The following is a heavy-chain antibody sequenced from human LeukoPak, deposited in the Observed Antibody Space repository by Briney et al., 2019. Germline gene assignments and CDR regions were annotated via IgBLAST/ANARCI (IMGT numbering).Heavy chain of an antibody. CDR1: GFTFSSYA. CDR2: ISYDGSNK. D-gene: IGHD6-19*01. V-gene: IGHV3-30*04. J-gene: IGHJ2*01. Sequence: PGGSLRLSCAASGFTFSSYAIHWVRQAPGKGLEWVAVISYDGSNKYYADSVKGRFTISRDNSKNTLYLQMNSLRAEDTAVYYCSGWDWGFDLWGRGTLVTVSS. CDR3: SGWDWGFDL.